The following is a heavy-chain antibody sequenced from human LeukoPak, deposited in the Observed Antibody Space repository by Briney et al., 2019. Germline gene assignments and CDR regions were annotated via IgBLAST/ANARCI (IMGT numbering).Heavy chain of an antibody. Sequence: GGSLRLPCVASGFTLSSYEMNWVRQAPGKGLEWVSHISTSGTVIYYTDSVKGRFTISRDIAKNSLYLQMNSLRAEDTAVYYCARRLPSTGYGMDVWGPGTTVTVSS. CDR1: GFTLSSYE. J-gene: IGHJ6*02. CDR3: ARRLPSTGYGMDV. CDR2: ISTSGTVI. D-gene: IGHD3-9*01. V-gene: IGHV3-48*03.